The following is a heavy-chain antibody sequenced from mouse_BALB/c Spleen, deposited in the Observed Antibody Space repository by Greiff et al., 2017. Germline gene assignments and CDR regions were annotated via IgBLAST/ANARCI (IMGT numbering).Heavy chain of an antibody. J-gene: IGHJ4*01. CDR3: TKAYYRYDDEGDYAMDY. CDR2: IYPGNSDT. V-gene: IGHV1-5*01. CDR1: GYTFTSYW. D-gene: IGHD2-14*01. Sequence: EVQLQQSGTVLARPGASVKMSCKASGYTFTSYWMHWVKQRPGQGLEWIGAIYPGNSDTSYNQKFKGKAKLTAVTSTSTAYMELSSLTNEDSAVYYCTKAYYRYDDEGDYAMDYWGQGTSFTVSS.